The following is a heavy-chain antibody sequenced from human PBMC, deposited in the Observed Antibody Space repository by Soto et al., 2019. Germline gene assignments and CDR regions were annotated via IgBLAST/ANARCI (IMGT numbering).Heavy chain of an antibody. Sequence: QVQLVESGGGVVQPGRSLRLSCAASGFTFSSYGMHWVRQAPGKGLEWVAVISYDGSNKYCADSVKGRFTISRDNSKNTLYLQMNSLRAEDTAVYYCATPGEQKAYYYYGMDVWGQGTTVTVSS. J-gene: IGHJ6*02. CDR2: ISYDGSNK. D-gene: IGHD1-26*01. V-gene: IGHV3-30*03. CDR1: GFTFSSYG. CDR3: ATPGEQKAYYYYGMDV.